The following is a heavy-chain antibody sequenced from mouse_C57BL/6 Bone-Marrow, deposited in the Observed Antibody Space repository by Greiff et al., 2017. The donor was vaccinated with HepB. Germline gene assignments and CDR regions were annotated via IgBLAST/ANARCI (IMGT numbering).Heavy chain of an antibody. J-gene: IGHJ2*01. CDR3: TRKNYYGSRRGYFDY. V-gene: IGHV1-5*01. CDR1: GYTFTSYW. Sequence: EVQLQQSGTALARPGASVKMSCKTSGYTFTSYWMHWVKQRPGQGLEWIGAIYPGNSDTSYNQKFKGKAKLTAVTSASTAYMELSSLTNEDSAVYYWTRKNYYGSRRGYFDYWGQGTTLTVSS. D-gene: IGHD1-1*01. CDR2: IYPGNSDT.